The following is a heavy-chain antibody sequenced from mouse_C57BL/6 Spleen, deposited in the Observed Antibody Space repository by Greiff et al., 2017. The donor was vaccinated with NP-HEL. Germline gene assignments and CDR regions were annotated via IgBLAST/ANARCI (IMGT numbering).Heavy chain of an antibody. V-gene: IGHV3-6*01. CDR1: GYSITSGYY. D-gene: IGHD4-1*01. CDR2: ISYDGSN. Sequence: VQLKQSGPGLVKPSQSLSLTCSVTGYSITSGYYWNWIRQFPGNKLEWMGYISYDGSNNYNPSLKNRISITRDTSKNQFFLKLNSVTTEDTATYYCARGGWDEEDFAYWGQGTLVTVSA. CDR3: ARGGWDEEDFAY. J-gene: IGHJ3*01.